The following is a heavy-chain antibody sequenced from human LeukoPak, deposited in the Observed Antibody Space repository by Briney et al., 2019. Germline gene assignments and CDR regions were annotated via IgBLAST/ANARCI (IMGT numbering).Heavy chain of an antibody. Sequence: ASVKVSCKASGYPFTTYYIHWVRQAPGQGLEWMGWINPNSGGTNYAQKFQGRVTMTRDTSISTAYMELSRLRSDDTAVYYCARGQPVVGATIGWFDPWGQGTLVTVSS. CDR3: ARGQPVVGATIGWFDP. V-gene: IGHV1-2*02. CDR1: GYPFTTYY. D-gene: IGHD1-26*01. J-gene: IGHJ5*02. CDR2: INPNSGGT.